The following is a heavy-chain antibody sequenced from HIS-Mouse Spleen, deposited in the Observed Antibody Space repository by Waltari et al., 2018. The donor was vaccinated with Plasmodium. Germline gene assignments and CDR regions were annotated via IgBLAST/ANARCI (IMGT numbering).Heavy chain of an antibody. CDR2: IYHSGST. Sequence: QVQLQESGPGLVKPSETLSLTCPVSGYSIRRGYSWAWIRKPPGKGLEWSGSIYHSGSTYYNPSLKSRVTISVDTSKNQFSLKLSSVTAADTAVYYCARGVGYSSSWYWFDPWGQGTLVTVSS. CDR3: ARGVGYSSSWYWFDP. V-gene: IGHV4-38-2*02. J-gene: IGHJ5*02. D-gene: IGHD6-13*01. CDR1: GYSIRRGYS.